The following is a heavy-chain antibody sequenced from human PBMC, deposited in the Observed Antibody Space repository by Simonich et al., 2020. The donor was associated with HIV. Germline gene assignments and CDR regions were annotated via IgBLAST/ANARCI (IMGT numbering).Heavy chain of an antibody. J-gene: IGHJ4*02. D-gene: IGHD2-2*01. CDR3: ARADSTSLWLRGAFDY. CDR1: GFTFSSYG. Sequence: QVQLVESGGGVVQPGRSLRLSCAASGFTFSSYGMHWVRQAPGKGLEWVALIWYDGGNKFYTDAVKGRFTISRDNSKNTLYLQMNSLRAEDTSVYYCARADSTSLWLRGAFDYWGQGTLVTVSS. CDR2: IWYDGGNK. V-gene: IGHV3-33*01.